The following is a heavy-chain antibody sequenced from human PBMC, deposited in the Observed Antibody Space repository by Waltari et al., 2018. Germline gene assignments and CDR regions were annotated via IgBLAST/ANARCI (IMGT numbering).Heavy chain of an antibody. Sequence: QVQLVQSGAEVKKPGSSVKVSCKASGGTFSSYAISWVRQAPGQGLEWMGRSSPILGIANYAQKCQGRVTITADKSTSTAYMELSSLRSEDTAVYYCARVSHSSSYDYWGQGTLVTVSS. CDR1: GGTFSSYA. D-gene: IGHD6-6*01. J-gene: IGHJ4*02. V-gene: IGHV1-69*09. CDR2: SSPILGIA. CDR3: ARVSHSSSYDY.